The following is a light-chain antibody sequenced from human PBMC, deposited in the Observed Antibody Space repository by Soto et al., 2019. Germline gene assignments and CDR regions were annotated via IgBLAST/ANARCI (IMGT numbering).Light chain of an antibody. CDR2: GAS. CDR1: QGISNY. J-gene: IGKJ4*01. CDR3: QMCDSAHALS. V-gene: IGKV1-27*01. Sequence: DIQMTQSPSSLSASVGDRVTITCRASQGISNYLAWYQQKARKVPQVLIYGASTLQSGVPSRFSGSGSGTDFSLTFTNLQPEDAATYYCQMCDSAHALSFGGGTKVEIK.